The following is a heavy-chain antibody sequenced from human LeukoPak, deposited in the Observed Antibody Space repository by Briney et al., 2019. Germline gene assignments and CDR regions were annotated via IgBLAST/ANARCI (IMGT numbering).Heavy chain of an antibody. J-gene: IGHJ4*02. CDR3: AKGWQWLISY. CDR1: GFTFSSYA. D-gene: IGHD6-19*01. V-gene: IGHV3-23*01. CDR2: ISGSGGST. Sequence: YPGGSLRLSCAASGFTFSSYAMSWVRQAPGKGLEWVSAISGSGGSTYYADSVKGWFTISGDNSKNTLYLQMNSLRAEDTAVYYCAKGWQWLISYWGQGTLVTVSS.